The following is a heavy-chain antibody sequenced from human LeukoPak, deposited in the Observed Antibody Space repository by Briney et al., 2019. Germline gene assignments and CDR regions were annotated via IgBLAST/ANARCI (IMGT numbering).Heavy chain of an antibody. CDR2: INHSGSA. J-gene: IGHJ4*02. D-gene: IGHD3-10*02. CDR3: ARLFGDSGDYFDY. CDR1: GGSISSINCY. Sequence: PSETLSLTCTVSGGSISSINCYWGCIRQPPGKGLEWIGEINHSGSANYNPSVKSRVTISVDTSKNQFSLKLRSVPAADTAVYYCARLFGDSGDYFDYWGQGTLVTVYS. V-gene: IGHV4-39*07.